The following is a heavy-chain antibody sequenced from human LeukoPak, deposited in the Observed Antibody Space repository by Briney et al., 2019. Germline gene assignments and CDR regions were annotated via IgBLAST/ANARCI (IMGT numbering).Heavy chain of an antibody. J-gene: IGHJ5*02. Sequence: ASVKVSCKASGYSFTNYALNWVRQAPGQGLEWMGWINTNSGTPTYSQGFTGRFVFSLDTSVNTAYLQISSLKAEDTAVYYCARVPFVVMGVTGNWFDPWGQGTLVTVSS. CDR1: GYSFTNYA. CDR3: ARVPFVVMGVTGNWFDP. V-gene: IGHV7-4-1*02. D-gene: IGHD2-15*01. CDR2: INTNSGTP.